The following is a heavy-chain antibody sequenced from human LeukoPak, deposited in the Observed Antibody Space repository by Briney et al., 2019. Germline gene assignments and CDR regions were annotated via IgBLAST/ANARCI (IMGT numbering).Heavy chain of an antibody. CDR3: ARATYGLGTSYFYGMDV. J-gene: IGHJ6*02. CDR1: GFTFSTFG. CDR2: IWYDGSNK. V-gene: IGHV3-33*01. D-gene: IGHD3-10*01. Sequence: LPGGSLRLSCAASGFTFSTFGMHWVRQAPGKGLEGVAVIWYDGSNKYYEDSVKGRFTISRDNSKNTLYLQMNSLRAEDTAVYYCARATYGLGTSYFYGMDVWGQGTTVTASS.